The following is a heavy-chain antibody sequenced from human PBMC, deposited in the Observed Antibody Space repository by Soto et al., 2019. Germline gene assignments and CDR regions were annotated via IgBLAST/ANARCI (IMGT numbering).Heavy chain of an antibody. CDR3: AREDGSRGGDAFDI. D-gene: IGHD3-16*01. V-gene: IGHV3-66*01. J-gene: IGHJ3*02. CDR2: IYSGGRT. CDR1: GFTVSSNY. Sequence: PGGSLRLSCAASGFTVSSNYMSWVRQAPGKGLEWVSVIYSGGRTYYADSVKGRYTSSRDNSKKTLHLQMNSLRAEDTAVYYCAREDGSRGGDAFDIWGQGTMVTVSS.